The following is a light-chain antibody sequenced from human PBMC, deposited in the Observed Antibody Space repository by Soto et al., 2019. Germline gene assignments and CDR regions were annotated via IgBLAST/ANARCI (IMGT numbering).Light chain of an antibody. CDR1: QGIRNW. Sequence: DIQMTQSPSSVAASIGDRVTIAFRASQGIRNWLAWYQQTPGKAPELLIFAASSMQSGVPSRFSGRGSGTDFTLTISSLQPEDFATYYCQQSYSTPTFGQGTRLEIK. CDR2: AAS. V-gene: IGKV1-12*01. J-gene: IGKJ5*01. CDR3: QQSYSTPT.